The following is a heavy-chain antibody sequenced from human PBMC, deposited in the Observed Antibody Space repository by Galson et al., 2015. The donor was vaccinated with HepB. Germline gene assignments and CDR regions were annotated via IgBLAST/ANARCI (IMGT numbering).Heavy chain of an antibody. CDR2: IIPILGIA. J-gene: IGHJ5*02. V-gene: IGHV1-69*04. CDR1: GGTFSSYA. CDR3: ARDLHSSGWYFVWFDP. Sequence: SVKVSCKASGGTFSSYAISWVRQAPGQGLEWMGRIIPILGIANYAQKFQGRVTITADKSTSTAYMELSSLRSEDTAVYYCARDLHSSGWYFVWFDPWGQGTLVTVSS. D-gene: IGHD6-19*01.